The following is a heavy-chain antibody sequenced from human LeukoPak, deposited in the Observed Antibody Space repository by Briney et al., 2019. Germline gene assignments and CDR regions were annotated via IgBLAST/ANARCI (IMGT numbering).Heavy chain of an antibody. V-gene: IGHV1-3*01. CDR1: GYTFTSYA. CDR3: ARVGEYSSSPGFDP. CDR2: INAGNGNT. D-gene: IGHD6-13*01. J-gene: IGHJ5*02. Sequence: PVASVKVSCKASGYTFTSYAMHWVRQAPGQRLEWMGWINAGNGNTKYSQKFQGRVTITRDTSASTAYMELSSLRSEDTAVYYCARVGEYSSSPGFDPWGQGTLVTVSS.